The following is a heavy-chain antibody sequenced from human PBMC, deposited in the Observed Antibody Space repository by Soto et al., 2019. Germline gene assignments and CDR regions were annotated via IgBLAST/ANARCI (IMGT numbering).Heavy chain of an antibody. CDR2: ISLYNDGT. CDR1: GYTFSNYG. CDR3: ARVVPGAEAWFGP. V-gene: IGHV1-18*01. Sequence: QVQLVQSGGEVKRPGASVKVSCKTSGYTFSNYGITWVRQAPGQPLEWLGWISLYNDGTNYAQKVQGRVSMTTDTSTTTAYMELRSLRSDDTAVYYCARVVPGAEAWFGPWGQGTLVTVSS. J-gene: IGHJ5*02. D-gene: IGHD2-2*01.